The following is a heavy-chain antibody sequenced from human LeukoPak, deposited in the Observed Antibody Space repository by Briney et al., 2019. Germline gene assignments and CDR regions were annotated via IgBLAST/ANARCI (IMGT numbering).Heavy chain of an antibody. CDR3: AKASWVSNVDAVL. V-gene: IGHV3-23*01. D-gene: IGHD3-16*01. J-gene: IGHJ4*02. CDR2: LRGDGET. CDR1: GFTFKNYA. Sequence: GGSLRLSCAAVGFTFKNYAMSWVRQSPARGLEWVSSLRGDGETFYADSVKGRFTLSRDHSRNTVFLQLNNLRVEDMAIYYCAKASWVSNVDAVLWGQGTVVTVSS.